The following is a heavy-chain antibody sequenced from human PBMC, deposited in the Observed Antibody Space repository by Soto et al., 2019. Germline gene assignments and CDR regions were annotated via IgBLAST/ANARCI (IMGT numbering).Heavy chain of an antibody. D-gene: IGHD1-26*01. CDR1: GYTFTGHY. CDR2: IGPESGAT. CDR3: GRGRSGQIVVFY. Sequence: ASVKVSCKASGYTFTGHYIHWVRQAPEQGPEWMGEIGPESGATRYAQRFQGRVTLTRDMSITTVYMELNNLSPDDTAVYYCGRGRSGQIVVFYWGQGTPVTVSS. J-gene: IGHJ4*02. V-gene: IGHV1-2*02.